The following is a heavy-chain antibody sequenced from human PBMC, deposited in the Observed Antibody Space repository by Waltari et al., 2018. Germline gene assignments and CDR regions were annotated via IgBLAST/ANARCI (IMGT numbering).Heavy chain of an antibody. V-gene: IGHV4-59*01. D-gene: IGHD6-6*01. CDR3: ARAPSIAARPDAFDI. CDR2: IYYSGST. Sequence: QVQLQESGPGLVKPSETLSLTCPVSGGSISSYYWIWIRQPPGKGLEWIGYIYYSGSTNYNPSLKSRVTISVDTSKNQFSLKLSSVTAADTAVYYCARAPSIAARPDAFDIWGQGTMVTVSS. J-gene: IGHJ3*02. CDR1: GGSISSYY.